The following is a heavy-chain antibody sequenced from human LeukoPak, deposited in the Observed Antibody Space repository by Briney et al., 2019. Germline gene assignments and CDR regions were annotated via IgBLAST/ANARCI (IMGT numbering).Heavy chain of an antibody. D-gene: IGHD1-1*01. CDR1: GFTVSSNY. CDR3: ARDGRPKGFPGLDY. Sequence: GGSLRLSCAASGFTVSSNYMSWVRQAPGKGLEWVSVIYSGGSTYYADSVKGRFTISRDSSKNTLYLQMNTLRAEDTAVYYRARDGRPKGFPGLDYWGQGTLVTVSS. J-gene: IGHJ4*02. V-gene: IGHV3-53*01. CDR2: IYSGGST.